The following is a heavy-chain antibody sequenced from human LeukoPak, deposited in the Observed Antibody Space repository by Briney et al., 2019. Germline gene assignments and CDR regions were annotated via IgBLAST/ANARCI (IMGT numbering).Heavy chain of an antibody. J-gene: IGHJ4*02. CDR2: ISASGGST. V-gene: IGHV3-23*01. D-gene: IGHD4-17*01. CDR1: GFTFSSYA. CDR3: AKVSRHYGDYGLDY. Sequence: PGGSLRLSCAVSGFTFSSYAMSWVRQAPGKGLEWVSAISASGGSTYYADSVKGRFTISRDNSKNTLYLQMNSLRAEDTAVYYCAKVSRHYGDYGLDYWGQGTLVTVSS.